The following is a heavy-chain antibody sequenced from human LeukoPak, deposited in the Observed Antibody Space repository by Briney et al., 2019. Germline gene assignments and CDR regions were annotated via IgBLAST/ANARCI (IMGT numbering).Heavy chain of an antibody. CDR1: GYTFTGYY. CDR2: INPNSGGT. Sequence: RGASVKVSCRASGYTFTGYYMHWVRQAPGQGLEWMGWINPNSGGTNYAQKFQRRVTMPRDTYISTDYMELSRLRSDDTAVYYCARSLVPYYYDSSGYYPIDYWGQGTLVTVSS. J-gene: IGHJ4*02. D-gene: IGHD3-22*01. CDR3: ARSLVPYYYDSSGYYPIDY. V-gene: IGHV1-2*02.